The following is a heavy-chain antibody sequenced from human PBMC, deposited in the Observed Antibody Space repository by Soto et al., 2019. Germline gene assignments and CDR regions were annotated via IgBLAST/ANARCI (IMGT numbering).Heavy chain of an antibody. CDR2: INQGGSEK. V-gene: IGHV3-7*01. J-gene: IGHJ5*02. D-gene: IGHD4-4*01. CDR1: GFTSSGYW. CDR3: ARDYSNPRGRFDP. Sequence: GGSLRLSCAASGFTSSGYWMTWVRQAPGKGLEWVANINQGGSEKYYVDSVKGRFTISRDNAKDSLYLQMNSLRAEDTAIYYCARDYSNPRGRFDPWGQGTLVTVYS.